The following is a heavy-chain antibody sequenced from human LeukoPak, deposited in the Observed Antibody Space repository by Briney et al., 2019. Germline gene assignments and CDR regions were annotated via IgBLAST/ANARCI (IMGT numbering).Heavy chain of an antibody. CDR2: IYYSGRT. D-gene: IGHD3-10*01. J-gene: IGHJ5*02. CDR3: ARLGITMVRGTTNWFDP. V-gene: IGHV4-59*12. Sequence: SETLSLTCTVSGGSISSYYWSWIRQPPGKGLEWIGYIYYSGRTDYNPSLKSRVTISVDTSKNQFSLKLSSVTAADTAVYYCARLGITMVRGTTNWFDPWGQGTLVTVSS. CDR1: GGSISSYY.